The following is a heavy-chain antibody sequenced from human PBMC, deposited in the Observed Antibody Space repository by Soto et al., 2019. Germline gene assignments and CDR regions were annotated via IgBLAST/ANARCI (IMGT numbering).Heavy chain of an antibody. D-gene: IGHD2-2*02. CDR2: IYYSGST. J-gene: IGHJ6*02. CDR3: ARLRGVPAAIFYYYYGMDV. CDR1: GGSISSSSYY. Sequence: SETLSLTCTVSGGSISSSSYYWGWIRQPPGKGLEWIGSIYYSGSTYYNPSLKSRVTISVDTSKNQFSLKLSSVTAADTAVYYCARLRGVPAAIFYYYYGMDVWGQGTTVTVSS. V-gene: IGHV4-39*01.